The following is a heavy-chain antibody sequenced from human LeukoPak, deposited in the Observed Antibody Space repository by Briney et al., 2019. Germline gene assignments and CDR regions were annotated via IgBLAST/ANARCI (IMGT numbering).Heavy chain of an antibody. J-gene: IGHJ4*02. D-gene: IGHD1-26*01. V-gene: IGHV1-3*01. Sequence: GASVTVSRKASGGTFSSYAISWVRQAPGQRLEWMGWISAGNGNTKYSQNFQGRVTSISNTSATTAFMELSSLRSEDAAVYYCARDSGSGNNDYWGQGTLVTVSS. CDR3: ARDSGSGNNDY. CDR2: ISAGNGNT. CDR1: GGTFSSYA.